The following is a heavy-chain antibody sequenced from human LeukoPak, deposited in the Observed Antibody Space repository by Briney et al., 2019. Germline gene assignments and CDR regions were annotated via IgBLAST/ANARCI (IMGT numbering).Heavy chain of an antibody. Sequence: ASVKVSCKVSGYTLTQLSVHWVRQAPGKGLEWMGGFDVEDGEIVYAQKFQGRVTMTEDTSTDTAYMELSSLRSEDTAVYYCATNRQIMILGVVIMPAFDIWGQGTMVTVSS. V-gene: IGHV1-24*01. CDR1: GYTLTQLS. CDR2: FDVEDGEI. J-gene: IGHJ3*02. D-gene: IGHD3-3*01. CDR3: ATNRQIMILGVVIMPAFDI.